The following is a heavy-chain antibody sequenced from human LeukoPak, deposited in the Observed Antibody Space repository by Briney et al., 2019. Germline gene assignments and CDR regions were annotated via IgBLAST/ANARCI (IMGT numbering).Heavy chain of an antibody. D-gene: IGHD3-10*01. J-gene: IGHJ4*02. V-gene: IGHV3-7*03. CDR1: GFTFSSYW. CDR2: IKQDGSEK. CDR3: ARRDYYGSGSYGGLEYYFDY. Sequence: PGGSLRLSCAASGFTFSSYWMSWVRQAPGKGLEWVANIKQDGSEKYYVDSVKGRFTISRDSAKNSLYLQMNSLRAEDTAVYYCARRDYYGSGSYGGLEYYFDYWGQGTLVTVSS.